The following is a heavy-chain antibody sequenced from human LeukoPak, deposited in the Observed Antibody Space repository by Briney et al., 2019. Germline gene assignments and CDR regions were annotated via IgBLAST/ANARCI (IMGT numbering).Heavy chain of an antibody. CDR3: ARINCSGGTCYDYFDD. CDR2: VSAGGTNT. Sequence: GGSLRLSCVGSPVTFGTSAMSWVRQAPGKGLEWVSAVSAGGTNTYYADSVEGRFTISRDNSKDTLYLHMDSLRVEDTAQYFCARINCSGGTCYDYFDDWGQGPLVTVSS. V-gene: IGHV3-23*01. J-gene: IGHJ4*02. CDR1: PVTFGTSA. D-gene: IGHD2-15*01.